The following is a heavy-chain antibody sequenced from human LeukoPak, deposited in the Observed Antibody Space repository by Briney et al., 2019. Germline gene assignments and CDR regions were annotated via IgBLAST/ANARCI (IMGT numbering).Heavy chain of an antibody. CDR1: GFTFSSYS. D-gene: IGHD2-2*02. CDR2: ISSSSSYI. Sequence: GGSLRLSCAASGFTFSSYSMNWVRQAPGKGLEWVSSISSSSSYIYYADSVKGRFTISRDNAKNSLYLQMNSLTTEDRAVYYCARDRPVVPAAIGGDYWVQGTLVTVSS. CDR3: ARDRPVVPAAIGGDY. V-gene: IGHV3-21*01. J-gene: IGHJ4*02.